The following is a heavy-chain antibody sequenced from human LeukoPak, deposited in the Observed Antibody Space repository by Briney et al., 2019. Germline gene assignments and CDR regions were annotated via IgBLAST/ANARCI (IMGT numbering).Heavy chain of an antibody. V-gene: IGHV3-23*01. CDR1: GFTGSGFTFSNYA. CDR3: VKDGTYGSGSLYFFDS. CDR2: ISGSGGST. Sequence: GGSLRLSCAGSGFTGSGFTFSNYAMSWVRQAPGKGLEWVSAISGSGGSTYYADSVKGRFTISRDNSKNTLYLQMNSLRAEDTAVYYCVKDGTYGSGSLYFFDSWGQGTLVTVSS. J-gene: IGHJ4*02. D-gene: IGHD3-10*01.